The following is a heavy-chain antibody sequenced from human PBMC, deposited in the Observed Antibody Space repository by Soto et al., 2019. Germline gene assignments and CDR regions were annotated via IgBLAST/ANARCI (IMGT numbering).Heavy chain of an antibody. V-gene: IGHV3-30*18. D-gene: IGHD2-2*01. CDR2: ISYDGSNK. Sequence: QVQLVESGGGVVQPGRSLRLSCAASGFTLSSYGMYWVRQAPGKGLEWVAFISYDGSNKHYADSVKGRFTISRDNSRNTLFLQMNSLRAEDTAVYYCAKDRSHGVDAARAFDYWGQGTLVTVSS. CDR3: AKDRSHGVDAARAFDY. J-gene: IGHJ4*02. CDR1: GFTLSSYG.